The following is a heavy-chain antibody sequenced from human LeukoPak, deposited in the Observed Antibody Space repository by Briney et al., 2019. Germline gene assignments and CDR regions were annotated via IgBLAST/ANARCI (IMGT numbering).Heavy chain of an antibody. CDR2: ISGSGGST. J-gene: IGHJ3*02. CDR3: ARTYYDYWSGPYAFDI. V-gene: IGHV3-23*01. CDR1: GFTFSSYA. D-gene: IGHD3-3*01. Sequence: GGSLRLSCAASGFTFSSYAMSWVRQAPGKGLEWVSAISGSGGSTYYADSVKGRFTISRDNSENALFLQMNNLRADDTAVYYCARTYYDYWSGPYAFDIWGQGTMVTVSS.